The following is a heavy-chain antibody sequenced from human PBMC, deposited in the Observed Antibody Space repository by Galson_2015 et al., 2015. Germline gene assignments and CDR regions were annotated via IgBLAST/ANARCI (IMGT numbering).Heavy chain of an antibody. Sequence: SVKVSCKASGGTFSSYAISWVRQAPGQGLEWMGGIIPIFGTANYAQKFQGRVTITADKSTSTAYMELSSLRSEDTAVYYCARDQGGYSNYYYYMDVWGKGTTVTVSS. CDR3: ARDQGGYSNYYYYMDV. D-gene: IGHD4-11*01. CDR2: IIPIFGTA. V-gene: IGHV1-69*06. CDR1: GGTFSSYA. J-gene: IGHJ6*03.